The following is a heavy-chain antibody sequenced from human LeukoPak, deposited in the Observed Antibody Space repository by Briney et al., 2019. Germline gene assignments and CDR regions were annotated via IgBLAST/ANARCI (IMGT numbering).Heavy chain of an antibody. CDR3: ARDLTGYERDAFDI. Sequence: SETLSLTCTVSGGSISSYYWSWIRQPPGKGLEWIGYIYYSGSTNYNPSLKSRVTISVDTSKNQFSLKLSSVTAADTAVYYCARDLTGYERDAFDIWGQGTMVTVSS. D-gene: IGHD3-9*01. V-gene: IGHV4-59*01. J-gene: IGHJ3*02. CDR2: IYYSGST. CDR1: GGSISSYY.